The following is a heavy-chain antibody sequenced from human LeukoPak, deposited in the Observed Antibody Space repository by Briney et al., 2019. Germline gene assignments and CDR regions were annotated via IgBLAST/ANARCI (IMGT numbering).Heavy chain of an antibody. V-gene: IGHV1-46*01. J-gene: IGHJ5*02. CDR1: GYTFTSYY. CDR2: INPSGGST. D-gene: IGHD3-10*01. CDR3: ATPYYYGSGSYGNWFDP. Sequence: ASVKVSCKASGYTFTSYYMHWVRQAPGQGLEWMGIINPSGGSTSYAQKFQGRVTMTRDTSTSTVYMELSSLRSEDTAVYYCATPYYYGSGSYGNWFDPWGQGTLVTVSS.